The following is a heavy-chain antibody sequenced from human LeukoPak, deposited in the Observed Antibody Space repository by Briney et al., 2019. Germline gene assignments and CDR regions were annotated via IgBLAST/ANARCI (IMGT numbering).Heavy chain of an antibody. D-gene: IGHD4-11*01. Sequence: SETLSLTCSVSGGSISSSSYYWSWIRQPPGKGLEWIGSIYYSGSTYYNPSLKSRVTISVDTSKNQFSLKLSSVTAADTAVYYCERPHSNYAWGQGTLVTVSS. CDR2: IYYSGST. CDR3: ERPHSNYA. J-gene: IGHJ4*02. V-gene: IGHV4-39*01. CDR1: GGSISSSSYY.